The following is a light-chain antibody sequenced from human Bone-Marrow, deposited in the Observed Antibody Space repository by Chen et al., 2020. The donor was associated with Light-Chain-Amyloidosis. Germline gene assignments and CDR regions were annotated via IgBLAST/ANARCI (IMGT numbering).Light chain of an antibody. Sequence: DIRMTQSPPTLSASVGDRVTITCRASQDIVDWLAWFQPKPGKAPNLLIYKASNLQRGVPSRFIGSGSGTEFTLTIDSLQPDDFALYFCQQYKSYTFTFGQGTQL. CDR3: QQYKSYTFT. CDR1: QDIVDW. CDR2: KAS. J-gene: IGKJ2*01. V-gene: IGKV1-5*03.